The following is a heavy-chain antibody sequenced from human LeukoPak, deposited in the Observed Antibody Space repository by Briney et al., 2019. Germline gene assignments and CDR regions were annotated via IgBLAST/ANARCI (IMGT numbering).Heavy chain of an antibody. CDR3: ARVRDYYYDTTTYYYFDY. V-gene: IGHV1-18*01. CDR1: GYTFTSYG. D-gene: IGHD3-22*01. CDR2: ISGYNGNT. J-gene: IGHJ4*02. Sequence: GASVKVSCKASGYTFTSYGIIWVRQAPGLGLEWMGWISGYNGNTNYAQKLQGRVTMTTDTSTSTAYMELRSLRSDDTAVFYCARVRDYYYDTTTYYYFDYWGQGTLVTVSS.